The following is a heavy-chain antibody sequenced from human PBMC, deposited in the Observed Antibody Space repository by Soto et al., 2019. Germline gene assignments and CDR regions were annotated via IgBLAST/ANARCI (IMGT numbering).Heavy chain of an antibody. V-gene: IGHV3-33*01. Sequence: QVQLVESGGGVGQPGRSLRLSCAASGFTFSSYGMHWVRQAPGKGLEWVAVIWYDGSNKYYADSVKGRFTISRDNSKNTLYLQMNSLRAEDTAVYYCARGIRSTAAFDIWGQGTMVTVSS. D-gene: IGHD4-17*01. J-gene: IGHJ3*02. CDR3: ARGIRSTAAFDI. CDR2: IWYDGSNK. CDR1: GFTFSSYG.